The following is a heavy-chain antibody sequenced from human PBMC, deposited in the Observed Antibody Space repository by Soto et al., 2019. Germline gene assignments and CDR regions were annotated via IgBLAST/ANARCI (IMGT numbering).Heavy chain of an antibody. CDR2: IKEDGSEK. J-gene: IGHJ4*02. Sequence: EEQLVESGGGLVQPGGSLRVSCAASGFTFSGHWMTWVRQAPGKGVEWVASIKEDGSEKKYVDSAKGRFTISRDNAKKALYLQMNSLRGDETAVYYCARGGSNRFGLWGQGTVVTVSS. CDR3: ARGGSNRFGL. D-gene: IGHD6-13*01. V-gene: IGHV3-7*04. CDR1: GFTFSGHW.